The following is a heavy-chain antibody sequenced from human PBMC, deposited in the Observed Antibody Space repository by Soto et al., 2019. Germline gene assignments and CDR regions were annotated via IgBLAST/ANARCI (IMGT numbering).Heavy chain of an antibody. CDR3: AREGELELRY. CDR1: GFTFSSYA. Sequence: QVQLVESGGGVVQHGRSLRLSCAASGFTFSSYAMHWVRQAPGKGLEWVAVISYDGSNKYYADSVKGRFTISRDNSKNTLYLQMNSLRAEDTAVYYCAREGELELRYWGKGTLVTVSS. V-gene: IGHV3-30-3*01. D-gene: IGHD1-7*01. J-gene: IGHJ4*02. CDR2: ISYDGSNK.